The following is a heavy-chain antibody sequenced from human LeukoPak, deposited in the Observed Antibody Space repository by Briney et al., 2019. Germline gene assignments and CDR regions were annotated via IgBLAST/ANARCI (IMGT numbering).Heavy chain of an antibody. CDR3: ATATGIAARPIDY. CDR1: GYTFTGYY. Sequence: ASVKVSCKASGYTFTGYYMHWVRQAPGQGLEWMGRINPNSGGTNYAQKFQGRVTMTEDTSTDTAYMELSSLRSEDTAVYYCATATGIAARPIDYWGQGTLVTVSS. V-gene: IGHV1-2*06. D-gene: IGHD6-6*01. CDR2: INPNSGGT. J-gene: IGHJ4*02.